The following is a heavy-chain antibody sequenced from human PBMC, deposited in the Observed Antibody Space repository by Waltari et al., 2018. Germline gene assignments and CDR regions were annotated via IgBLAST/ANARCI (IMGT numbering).Heavy chain of an antibody. D-gene: IGHD3-3*01. V-gene: IGHV3-7*05. CDR2: IKEDGSVQ. J-gene: IGHJ4*02. CDR1: GFTFSTTW. CDR3: AKSIGIWSGYYWYFDY. Sequence: EVQLVDSGGGLVQPGGSLRVSCAASGFTFSTTWMSWVRQAPGKGLEWVASIKEDGSVQYYVDSVKGRFTISRDNAKNSLYLQMNSLRPEDTAVYYCAKSIGIWSGYYWYFDYWGQGTLVTVSS.